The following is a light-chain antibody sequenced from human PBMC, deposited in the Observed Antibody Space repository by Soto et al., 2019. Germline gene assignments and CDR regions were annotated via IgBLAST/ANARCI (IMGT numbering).Light chain of an antibody. J-gene: IGLJ1*01. CDR3: SSYPGNSTPYV. Sequence: QSVLTQPASVSGSPGQSITISCTGTSSDVGGYNYVSWYQQHPGKAPKLIIYAVSDRPSGVSNRFSGSKSGNTASLTISGLQAEDEADYYCSSYPGNSTPYVFGTGTKVTVL. V-gene: IGLV2-14*01. CDR1: SSDVGGYNY. CDR2: AVS.